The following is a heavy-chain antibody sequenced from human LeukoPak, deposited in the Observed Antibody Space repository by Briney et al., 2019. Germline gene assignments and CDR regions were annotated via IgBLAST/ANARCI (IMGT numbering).Heavy chain of an antibody. CDR1: GYTFTGYY. D-gene: IGHD4-17*01. Sequence: HWASVKVSCKASGYTFTGYYMHWVRQAPGQGLKWMGWINPNSGGTNYAQKCQGRVTMTRDKSISTAYMELSRLRSHDTGVYYSARDCAGSGDYAFDYWGQGTLVTVSS. J-gene: IGHJ4*02. CDR2: INPNSGGT. V-gene: IGHV1-2*02. CDR3: ARDCAGSGDYAFDY.